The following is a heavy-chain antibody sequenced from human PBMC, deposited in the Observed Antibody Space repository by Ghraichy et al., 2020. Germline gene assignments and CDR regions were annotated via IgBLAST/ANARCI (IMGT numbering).Heavy chain of an antibody. D-gene: IGHD2-2*01. CDR2: IRFDESNI. CDR1: GFTFSNYG. J-gene: IGHJ4*02. V-gene: IGHV3-30*02. CDR3: VKGQLGAAMLH. Sequence: GGSLRLSCAASGFTFSNYGMHWVRQAPGKGLDWVAFIRFDESNIYYKDSLKGRFTISRDNSKNTLYLQMNSLRPTDTAVYCCVKGQLGAAMLHWGQGTLVTVSS.